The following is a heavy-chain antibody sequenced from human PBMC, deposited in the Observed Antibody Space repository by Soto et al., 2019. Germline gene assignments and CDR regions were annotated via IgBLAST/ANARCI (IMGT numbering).Heavy chain of an antibody. Sequence: SETLSLTCTVSGGSISISSYYWGWIRQPPGKGLEWIGSIFYTGTTYYSPSLKRRVTISVDPPKNQFSLKLSSVTAADTAVYYCSGEDKKVPDCWSQGTLVTVSS. CDR2: IFYTGTT. CDR1: GGSISISSYY. V-gene: IGHV4-39*01. J-gene: IGHJ4*02. D-gene: IGHD3-10*01. CDR3: SGEDKKVPDC.